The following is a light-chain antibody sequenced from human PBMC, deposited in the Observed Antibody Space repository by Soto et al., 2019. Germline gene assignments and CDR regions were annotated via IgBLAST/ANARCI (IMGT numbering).Light chain of an antibody. CDR2: DAS. Sequence: EIVLTQSPATLSLSPGERATLSCRASQSVSSYFAWYQQKPGQAPRLLIYDASNRATGVPARFSGSGSGTDFTLTISSREPEDVAVYYCQQRSNWPIFTFGPGTKVDIK. J-gene: IGKJ3*01. CDR3: QQRSNWPIFT. V-gene: IGKV3-11*01. CDR1: QSVSSY.